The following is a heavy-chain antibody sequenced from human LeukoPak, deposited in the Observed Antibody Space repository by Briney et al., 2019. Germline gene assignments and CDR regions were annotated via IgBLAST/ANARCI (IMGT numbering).Heavy chain of an antibody. CDR3: ARVATIAGLDY. CDR1: GGSLSGYY. CDR2: INHSGST. J-gene: IGHJ4*02. D-gene: IGHD5-12*01. V-gene: IGHV4-34*01. Sequence: SETLSLTCAVYGGSLSGYYWSWIRQPPGKGLEWIGEINHSGSTNYNPSLKSRVTISVDTSKNQFSLKLSSVTAADTAVYYCARVATIAGLDYWGQGTLVTVSS.